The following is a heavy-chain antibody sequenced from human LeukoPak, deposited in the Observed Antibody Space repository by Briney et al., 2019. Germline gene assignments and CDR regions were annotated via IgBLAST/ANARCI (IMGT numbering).Heavy chain of an antibody. Sequence: ASGKVSCQASGYTFPISDFTWVRQAPGQGLEWMGWISVYNGNTNYAQKFQGRVTMTTDTSTSTVYMELRSLRSDDTAVYYCASTRGYGGYDIDYWGQGTLVTVSS. J-gene: IGHJ4*02. CDR1: GYTFPISD. V-gene: IGHV1-18*01. D-gene: IGHD5-12*01. CDR3: ASTRGYGGYDIDY. CDR2: ISVYNGNT.